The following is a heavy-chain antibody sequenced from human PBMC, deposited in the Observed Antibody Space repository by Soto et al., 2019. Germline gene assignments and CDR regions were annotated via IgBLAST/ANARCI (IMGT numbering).Heavy chain of an antibody. Sequence: GGSLRLSCAASGFTFDDYAMHWVRQAPGKGLEWVSGISWNSGSIGYADSVKGRFTISRDNAKNSLYLQMNSLRAEDTALYYCAKDQSGWYGNFDYWGQGTLVTVSS. CDR1: GFTFDDYA. J-gene: IGHJ4*02. V-gene: IGHV3-9*01. D-gene: IGHD6-19*01. CDR2: ISWNSGSI. CDR3: AKDQSGWYGNFDY.